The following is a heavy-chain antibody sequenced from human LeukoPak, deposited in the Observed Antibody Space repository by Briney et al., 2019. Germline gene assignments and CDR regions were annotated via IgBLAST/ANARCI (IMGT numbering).Heavy chain of an antibody. Sequence: APVKVSCKASGGTFSSYAISWVRQAPGQGLEWMGIINPNTGGTTYAQNLQGRVTMTRDTSTSTVYMEVSSLRSEDTAVYYCAREYHGGYFDYWGQGTLVTVSS. V-gene: IGHV1-46*04. J-gene: IGHJ4*02. CDR1: GGTFSSYA. CDR3: AREYHGGYFDY. CDR2: INPNTGGT.